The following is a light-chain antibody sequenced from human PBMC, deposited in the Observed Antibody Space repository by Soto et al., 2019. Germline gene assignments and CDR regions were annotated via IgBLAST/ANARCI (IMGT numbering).Light chain of an antibody. Sequence: AIQVTQSPSSLSASVGDRVTITCRASQAIITDLGWYQQKPGKAPKLLIFAASNLHSGVPSRFSGSGSGTDFTLTINNLQAEDFATYYCLQEYNYPRTFGQGTKVDIK. CDR1: QAIITD. CDR3: LQEYNYPRT. J-gene: IGKJ1*01. V-gene: IGKV1-6*01. CDR2: AAS.